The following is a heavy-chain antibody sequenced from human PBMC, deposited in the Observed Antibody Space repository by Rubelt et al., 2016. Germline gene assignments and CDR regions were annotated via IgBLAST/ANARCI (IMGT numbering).Heavy chain of an antibody. D-gene: IGHD2-2*01. J-gene: IGHJ6*02. V-gene: IGHV3-30*01. CDR3: ASQGLVVPAVQYYCGMDV. Sequence: GEGRFTISRDNSKNTLYLQMNSLRAEDTAVYYCASQGLVVPAVQYYCGMDVWGQGTTVTVSS.